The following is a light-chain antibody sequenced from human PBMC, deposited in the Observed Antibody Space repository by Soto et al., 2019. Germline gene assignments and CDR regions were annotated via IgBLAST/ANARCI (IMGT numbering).Light chain of an antibody. CDR2: DAS. CDR3: QQYDKRPCT. CDR1: QDISNY. V-gene: IGKV1-33*01. J-gene: IGKJ3*01. Sequence: DIQMTQSPSSLSASVGDRFTITCQASQDISNYLNWYQQKPGKAPKLLIYDASNLETGVPSRFSGSGSGTDFTFTISSLQPEDIATYYCQQYDKRPCTFGPGTKVGI.